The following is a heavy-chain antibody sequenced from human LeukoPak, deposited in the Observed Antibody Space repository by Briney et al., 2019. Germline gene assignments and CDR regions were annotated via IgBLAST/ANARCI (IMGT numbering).Heavy chain of an antibody. D-gene: IGHD1-26*01. Sequence: PGGSLRLSCAAFGFIFDDHGMSWVRQAPGKGLEWVSIIYSGGSTFYADSVKGRFTISRDNSKNTLYLQMNSLRAEDTAVYYCARGGSYLSAFDIWGQGTMVTVSS. J-gene: IGHJ3*02. V-gene: IGHV3-53*01. CDR2: IYSGGST. CDR3: ARGGSYLSAFDI. CDR1: GFIFDDHG.